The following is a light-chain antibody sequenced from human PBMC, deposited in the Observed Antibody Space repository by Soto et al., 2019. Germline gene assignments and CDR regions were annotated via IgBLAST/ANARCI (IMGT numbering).Light chain of an antibody. CDR3: QHYVSPPIT. CDR2: GAS. V-gene: IGKV3-20*01. Sequence: SPGTLSLSPGERATLSCRASQSVSNNYLAWYQQKPGQAPRLLVYGASSRATGISDRFSGSGSGTDFTLTISRLEPEDFAVYYCQHYVSPPITFGQGTRLEI. CDR1: QSVSNNY. J-gene: IGKJ5*01.